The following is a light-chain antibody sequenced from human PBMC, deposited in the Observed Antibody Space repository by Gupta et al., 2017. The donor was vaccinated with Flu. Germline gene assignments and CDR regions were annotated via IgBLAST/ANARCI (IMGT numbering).Light chain of an antibody. Sequence: PSSLSASVGDRVTITCRASQSISKYLNWYQQKPGKAPKLLIYATSNLQSGVPSRFSGSGFGTDFTLTISSLQPEDFATYSCQQSYSTLWTFGQGTKVEIK. V-gene: IGKV1-39*01. CDR1: QSISKY. CDR3: QQSYSTLWT. J-gene: IGKJ1*01. CDR2: ATS.